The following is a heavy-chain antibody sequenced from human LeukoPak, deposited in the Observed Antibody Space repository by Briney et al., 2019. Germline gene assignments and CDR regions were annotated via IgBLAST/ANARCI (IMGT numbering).Heavy chain of an antibody. J-gene: IGHJ3*01. D-gene: IGHD3-22*01. Sequence: ASVNVSCKASRYTFTGYYIHWVRQAPGQGLEWMGWINPNSGGTNYAQNFQGSITMTRDTSISTAYMELSRLRSDDTAVYYCATTRRYYYDSSGPDAFDLWGQGTMVTVSS. CDR1: RYTFTGYY. CDR3: ATTRRYYYDSSGPDAFDL. V-gene: IGHV1-2*02. CDR2: INPNSGGT.